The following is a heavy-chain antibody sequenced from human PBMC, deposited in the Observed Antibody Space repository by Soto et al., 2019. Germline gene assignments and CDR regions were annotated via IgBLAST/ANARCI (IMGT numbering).Heavy chain of an antibody. J-gene: IGHJ5*02. Sequence: GGSLRLSCAASGFTFSSYAMHWVRQAPGKGLEWVAVISYDGSNKYYADSVKGRFTISRDNSKNTLYLQMNSLRAEDTAVYYCARDPDGSYWFDPWGQGTRVTVSS. CDR3: ARDPDGSYWFDP. V-gene: IGHV3-30-3*01. CDR1: GFTFSSYA. CDR2: ISYDGSNK. D-gene: IGHD1-26*01.